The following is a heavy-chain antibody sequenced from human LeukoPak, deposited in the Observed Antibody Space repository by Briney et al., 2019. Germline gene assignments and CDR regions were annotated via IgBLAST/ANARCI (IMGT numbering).Heavy chain of an antibody. Sequence: SETLSLTCAVYGGSFSAYYWSWIRQPPGKGLEWVGEINHSGGTNYNPSLKSRVTISADTSTKQFSLKLRSVTAVDTAVYYCAKGKLTYYNGSGSLEGWGQGTPVAVSS. CDR3: AKGKLTYYNGSGSLEG. CDR1: GGSFSAYY. J-gene: IGHJ4*02. D-gene: IGHD3-10*01. V-gene: IGHV4-34*01. CDR2: INHSGGT.